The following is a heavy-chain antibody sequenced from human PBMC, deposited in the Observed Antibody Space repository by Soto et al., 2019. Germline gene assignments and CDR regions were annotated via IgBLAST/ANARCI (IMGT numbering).Heavy chain of an antibody. Sequence: QVQLVASGGGVVQPGRSLRLSCAASTFTLSTYGMHWVRQAPGKGLEWVAVISYDGNNKYYADSVKGRFTISRDNSRNTLALQMNSLTTEDTAVYYCARGAEYHVLSRDYFYGMDVWGQGIMVTVSS. D-gene: IGHD2-2*01. V-gene: IGHV3-30*03. J-gene: IGHJ6*02. CDR3: ARGAEYHVLSRDYFYGMDV. CDR1: TFTLSTYG. CDR2: ISYDGNNK.